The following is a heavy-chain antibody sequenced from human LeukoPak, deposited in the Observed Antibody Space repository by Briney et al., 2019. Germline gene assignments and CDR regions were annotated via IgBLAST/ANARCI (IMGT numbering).Heavy chain of an antibody. CDR3: ARAPGYSSDLNDY. J-gene: IGHJ4*02. V-gene: IGHV1-18*01. Sequence: ASVKVSCKASGYTFSNYGISWVRQAPGQGLEWMGRISAYNGNRNYAQNFQGRVTMTTDTSTSTAYMELRSLRSDDTAVYYCARAPGYSSDLNDYWGQGTLVTVSS. CDR2: ISAYNGNR. CDR1: GYTFSNYG. D-gene: IGHD6-19*01.